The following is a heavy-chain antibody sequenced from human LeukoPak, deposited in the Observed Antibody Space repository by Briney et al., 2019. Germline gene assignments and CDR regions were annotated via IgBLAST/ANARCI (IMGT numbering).Heavy chain of an antibody. CDR2: MNPNSGNT. CDR1: GYTFTSYG. J-gene: IGHJ6*03. D-gene: IGHD1-1*01. V-gene: IGHV1-8*02. Sequence: ASVKVSCKASGYTFTSYGISWVRQAPGQGLEWMGWMNPNSGNTGYAQKFQGRVTMTRNTSISTAYMELSSLRSEDTAVYYCARVSVQNYYYYYYMDVWGKGTTVTVSS. CDR3: ARVSVQNYYYYYYMDV.